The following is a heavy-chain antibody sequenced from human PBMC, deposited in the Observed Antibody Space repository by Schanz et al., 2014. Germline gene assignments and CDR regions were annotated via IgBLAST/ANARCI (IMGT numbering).Heavy chain of an antibody. J-gene: IGHJ4*02. CDR3: AKDLLYGAPMPLNHLDY. CDR1: EFTFSTYA. Sequence: EVQLVESGGGLVKPGGSLRLSCEASEFTFSTYAMSWVRQAPGTGLEWVSAISGSGGSTYYADSVKGRFTISRDNSKNTLYLQMNSLRAEDTAVYYCAKDLLYGAPMPLNHLDYWGQGTLVTVSS. CDR2: ISGSGGST. D-gene: IGHD2-2*01. V-gene: IGHV3-23*04.